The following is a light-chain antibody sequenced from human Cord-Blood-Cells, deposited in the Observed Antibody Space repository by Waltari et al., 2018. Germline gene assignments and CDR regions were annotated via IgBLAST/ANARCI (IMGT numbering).Light chain of an antibody. CDR1: TGAVTSGHY. V-gene: IGLV7-46*01. CDR2: DTS. CDR3: LLSYSGAYV. J-gene: IGLJ1*01. Sequence: QAVVTQEHSLSVSPGGTVPLTCGSSTGAVTSGHYPSWFQQKPGQAPRSLFYDTSNNHPWTPARFSGYLLGCKTALTLSGAQPEDEAEYYRLLSYSGAYVFRTGTKVTVL.